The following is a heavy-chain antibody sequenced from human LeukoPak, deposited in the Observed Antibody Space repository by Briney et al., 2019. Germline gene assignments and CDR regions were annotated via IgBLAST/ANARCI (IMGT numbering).Heavy chain of an antibody. CDR2: IIGSSGDT. D-gene: IGHD5-12*01. V-gene: IGHV3-23*01. J-gene: IGHJ4*02. CDR3: AKGAYDYIEMGYFDD. Sequence: PGGFLRLSCAASGFRFSNFAMSWVRQAPGKGLEWVSLIIGSSGDTLYADSVKGRFTISRDISKNRLYLQMNSLRAEDTALYYCAKGAYDYIEMGYFDDWGQGTLITVSS. CDR1: GFRFSNFA.